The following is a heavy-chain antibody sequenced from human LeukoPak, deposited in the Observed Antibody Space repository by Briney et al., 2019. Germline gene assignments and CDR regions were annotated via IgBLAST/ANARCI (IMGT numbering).Heavy chain of an antibody. J-gene: IGHJ4*02. Sequence: GGSLRLSCAASGFTFSSYAMSWVRQAPGKGLEWVSAISGSGGSTYYADSVKGRFTISRDNSKNTLYLQMNSLRAEDTAVYYCAKGTHYYDSSGYYDYWGQGTLVTVSS. V-gene: IGHV3-23*01. CDR1: GFTFSSYA. CDR2: ISGSGGST. CDR3: AKGTHYYDSSGYYDY. D-gene: IGHD3-22*01.